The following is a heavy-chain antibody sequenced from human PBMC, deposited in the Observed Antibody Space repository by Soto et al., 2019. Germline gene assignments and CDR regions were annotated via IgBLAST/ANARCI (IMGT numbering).Heavy chain of an antibody. Sequence: GGSLRLSCAASGFTFSSYSMNWVRQAPGKGLEWVSYISSSRSTIYYADSVKGRFTISRDNAKNSLYLQMNSLRAEDTAVYYCARDCPGSSTTCYGNEWFDSWGQGTLVTGLL. CDR3: ARDCPGSSTTCYGNEWFDS. CDR1: GFTFSSYS. D-gene: IGHD2-2*01. J-gene: IGHJ5*01. CDR2: ISSSRSTI. V-gene: IGHV3-48*01.